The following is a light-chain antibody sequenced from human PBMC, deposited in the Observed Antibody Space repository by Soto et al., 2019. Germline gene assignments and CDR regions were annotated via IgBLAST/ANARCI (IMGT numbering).Light chain of an antibody. V-gene: IGKV1-5*03. Sequence: DIQMTQSPSTLSASVGDRVTITCRASQSISSWLAWYQQKPGKAPKLLVSKASNLESGVPSRFSGSGSGTEFTLTISSLQPDDFATYYCQQYNSYSPYTFGQGTKLELK. CDR1: QSISSW. CDR3: QQYNSYSPYT. CDR2: KAS. J-gene: IGKJ2*01.